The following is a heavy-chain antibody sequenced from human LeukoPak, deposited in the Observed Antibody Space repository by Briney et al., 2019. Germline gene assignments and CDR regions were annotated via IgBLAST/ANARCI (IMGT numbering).Heavy chain of an antibody. V-gene: IGHV4-34*01. Sequence: SETLSLTCAVYGGSFSDYYWSWIRQPPGKGLEWIGEINHSGSTNYNPSLKSRVTISVDTSKNQFSLRLSSVTAADTAVYYCAREGGSGTYGQIDFGGQGTLVTVSS. CDR1: GGSFSDYY. D-gene: IGHD1-26*01. J-gene: IGHJ4*02. CDR3: AREGGSGTYGQIDF. CDR2: INHSGST.